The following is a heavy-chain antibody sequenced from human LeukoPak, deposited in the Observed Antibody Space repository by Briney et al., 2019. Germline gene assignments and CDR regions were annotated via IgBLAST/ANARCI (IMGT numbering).Heavy chain of an antibody. J-gene: IGHJ5*02. V-gene: IGHV3-23*01. D-gene: IGHD4-23*01. Sequence: GGSLRLSCAASGFTFSNYAMNWVRLAPGKGLEWVSDISGSGGSTYYADSVKGRFTISRDNSKNTLYLQMSSLRVEDTAVYYCAKDRGPGGKVYWFDPWGQGTLVTVSS. CDR1: GFTFSNYA. CDR2: ISGSGGST. CDR3: AKDRGPGGKVYWFDP.